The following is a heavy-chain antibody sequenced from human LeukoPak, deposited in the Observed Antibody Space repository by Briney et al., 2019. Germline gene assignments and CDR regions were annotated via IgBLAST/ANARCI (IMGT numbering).Heavy chain of an antibody. D-gene: IGHD3-22*01. CDR1: GGSISSSSYY. Sequence: SETLFLTCTVSGGSISSSSYYWGWIRQPPGKGLEWIGSIYYSGSTYYNPSLKSRVTISVDTSKNQFSLKLSSVTAADTAVYYCARSYDSSGYYPYYYYYMDVWGKGTTVTVSS. J-gene: IGHJ6*03. CDR2: IYYSGST. CDR3: ARSYDSSGYYPYYYYYMDV. V-gene: IGHV4-39*01.